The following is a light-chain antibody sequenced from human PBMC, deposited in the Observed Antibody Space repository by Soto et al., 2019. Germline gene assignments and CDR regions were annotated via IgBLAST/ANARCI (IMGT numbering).Light chain of an antibody. J-gene: IGKJ2*01. Sequence: DIQMTQSPSAMSASVGDRVTITCRANEGISNSLAWFQQKPGKVPKRLTYTSSSLQSGVPSRFRGSGSGTEFTLKISNLQPEDCATYYCLQYNSYPYTFGQRTKLEIK. CDR1: EGISNS. V-gene: IGKV1-17*03. CDR2: TSS. CDR3: LQYNSYPYT.